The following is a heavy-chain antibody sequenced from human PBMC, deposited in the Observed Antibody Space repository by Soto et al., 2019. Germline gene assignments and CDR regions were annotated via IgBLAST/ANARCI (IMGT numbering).Heavy chain of an antibody. CDR3: AKDRGKALYYYYGMDV. CDR1: GFTFSSYG. J-gene: IGHJ6*02. V-gene: IGHV3-30*18. Sequence: GGSLRLSCAASGFTFSSYGMHWVRQAPGKGLEWVAVISYDGSNKYYADSVKGRFTISRDNSKNTLYLQMNSLRAEDTAVYYCAKDRGKALYYYYGMDVWGQGTTVTVS. CDR2: ISYDGSNK.